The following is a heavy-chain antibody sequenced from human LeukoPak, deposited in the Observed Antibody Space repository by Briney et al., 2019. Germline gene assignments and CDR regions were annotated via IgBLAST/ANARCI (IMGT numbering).Heavy chain of an antibody. CDR3: ARGVRIATMIVVITHDAFDI. V-gene: IGHV3-48*02. J-gene: IGHJ3*02. D-gene: IGHD3-22*01. CDR1: EFTLSSYT. Sequence: GGSLRLSCAASEFTLSSYTMNWVRQAQGKGLEWVSFISSSSTTIYYADSVKGRFTISRDNAKNSLYLQMNSLRDEDTAVYYCARGVRIATMIVVITHDAFDIWGQGTMVTVSS. CDR2: ISSSSTTI.